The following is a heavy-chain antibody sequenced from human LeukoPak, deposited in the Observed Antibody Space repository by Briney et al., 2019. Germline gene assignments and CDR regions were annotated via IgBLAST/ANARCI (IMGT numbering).Heavy chain of an antibody. CDR3: ARDWGYERTHAFDI. V-gene: IGHV3-48*03. J-gene: IGHJ3*02. CDR1: GFTFSSYE. Sequence: PGGSLRLSCAASGFTFSSYEMNWVRQAPGKGLEWVSYISSSGSTIYYADSVKGRFTISRDNSKNTLYLQMNSLRAEDTAVYFCARDWGYERTHAFDIWGQGTMVTVSS. CDR2: ISSSGSTI. D-gene: IGHD2-2*01.